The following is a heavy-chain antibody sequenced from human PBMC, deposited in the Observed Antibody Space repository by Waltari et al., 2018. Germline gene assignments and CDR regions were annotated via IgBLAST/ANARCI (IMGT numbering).Heavy chain of an antibody. Sequence: QVQLVPSGAEVTKPWSSVTVSCKASGGTFSSYAISWVRQAPGQGLEWMGGIITIFGTANYTQKFQGRVTITTDESTSTAYMELSSLRSEDTAVYYCARDSQLGHPYNWFDPWGQGTLVTVSS. V-gene: IGHV1-69*05. CDR1: GGTFSSYA. J-gene: IGHJ5*02. D-gene: IGHD6-6*01. CDR3: ARDSQLGHPYNWFDP. CDR2: IITIFGTA.